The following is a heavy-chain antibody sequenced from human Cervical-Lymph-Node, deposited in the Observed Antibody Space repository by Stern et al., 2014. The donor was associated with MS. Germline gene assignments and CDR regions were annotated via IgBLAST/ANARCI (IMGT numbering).Heavy chain of an antibody. CDR2: INSDGSST. Sequence: EVQLVESGGGLVQPGGSLRLSCAASGLTFSSHWMHWVRQAPGKGLVLFSRINSDGSSTSYADSGKGRFPISRDNAKNTLYLQMNSLRAEDTAVYYCASGGLLTAPDYWGQGTLVTVSS. CDR3: ASGGLLTAPDY. D-gene: IGHD1-26*01. V-gene: IGHV3-74*01. J-gene: IGHJ4*02. CDR1: GLTFSSHW.